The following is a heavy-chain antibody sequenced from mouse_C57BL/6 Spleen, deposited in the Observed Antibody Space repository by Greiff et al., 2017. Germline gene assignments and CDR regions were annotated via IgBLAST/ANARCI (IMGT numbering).Heavy chain of an antibody. Sequence: QVQLQQPGAELVKPGASVKLSCKASGYTFTSYWMHWVKQRPGRGLEWIGSIDPNSGGTKYNEKFKSKATLTVDKPSSTAYMQLSSLTSEDSAVYYCARRKNWDYFDYWGQGTTLTVSS. CDR2: IDPNSGGT. J-gene: IGHJ2*01. CDR1: GYTFTSYW. CDR3: ARRKNWDYFDY. V-gene: IGHV1-72*01. D-gene: IGHD4-1*01.